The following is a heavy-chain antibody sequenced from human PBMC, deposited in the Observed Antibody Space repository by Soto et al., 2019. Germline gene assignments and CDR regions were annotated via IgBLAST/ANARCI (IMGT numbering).Heavy chain of an antibody. J-gene: IGHJ5*02. CDR1: GFTVSSNY. V-gene: IGHV3-53*01. D-gene: IGHD2-21*02. CDR3: ASTPGDRTRAHWFDP. Sequence: PGGSLRLSCAASGFTVSSNYMSWVRQAPGKGLEWVSVIYSDGSTYYAGSVKGRFTISRDNSKNTLYLQMNSLRAEDTAVYYCASTPGDRTRAHWFDPCGQGTLVTVS. CDR2: IYSDGST.